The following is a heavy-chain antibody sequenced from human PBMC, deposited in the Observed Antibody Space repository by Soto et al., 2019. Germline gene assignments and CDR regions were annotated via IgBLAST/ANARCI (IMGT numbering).Heavy chain of an antibody. CDR3: ARSPYSYGFNL. D-gene: IGHD5-18*01. CDR2: IFYSGSA. V-gene: IGHV4-30-4*01. CDR1: GGSVSSDDHY. Sequence: QVQLQESGPGLVKPSQTLSLTCTVSGGSVSSDDHYWNWIRQPPGKGLEWIGYIFYSGSAFYNPSLKSRVTISVDTSNNQFSLKMKSVTAADTAVYYCARSPYSYGFNLWGQGTLVTVSS. J-gene: IGHJ4*02.